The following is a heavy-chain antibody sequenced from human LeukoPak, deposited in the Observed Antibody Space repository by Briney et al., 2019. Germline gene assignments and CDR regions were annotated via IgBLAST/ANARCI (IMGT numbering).Heavy chain of an antibody. J-gene: IGHJ5*02. V-gene: IGHV4-61*02. Sequence: SETLSLTCTVSGGSISSGSYYWSWIRQPAGKGLEWIGRIYTSGSTNYNPSLESRVTMSLDTSKNQFSLKLRSVTAADTAVYYCARDAAPDHCGGDCYPDHWGQGTLVTVSS. CDR2: IYTSGST. D-gene: IGHD2-21*01. CDR1: GGSISSGSYY. CDR3: ARDAAPDHCGGDCYPDH.